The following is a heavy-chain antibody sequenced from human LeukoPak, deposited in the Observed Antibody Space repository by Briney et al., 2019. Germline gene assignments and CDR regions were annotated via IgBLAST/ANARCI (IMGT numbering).Heavy chain of an antibody. V-gene: IGHV3-48*01. CDR2: ISSSSSNK. CDR1: GFTFSSYW. CDR3: AREENTDGGFDY. J-gene: IGHJ4*02. Sequence: GSLRLSCAASGFTFSSYWMTWVRQAPGKGLEWVSYISSSSSNKYYADSVKGRFTITRDNAKNSLYLQMNSLRAEDTAVYYCAREENTDGGFDYWGQGTLVTVSS. D-gene: IGHD4-17*01.